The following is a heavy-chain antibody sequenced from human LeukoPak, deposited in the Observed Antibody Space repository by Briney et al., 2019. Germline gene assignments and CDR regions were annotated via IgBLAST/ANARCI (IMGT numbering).Heavy chain of an antibody. Sequence: GGSLRLSCAASGFTFSSYWMSWVRQAPGKGLEWVANIKQDGSEKYYVDSVKGRFTISRDNAKNSLYLQMNSLRAEDTAVYYCARRDYGGNSVYYYGMDVWGQGTTVTVSS. CDR3: ARRDYGGNSVYYYGMDV. CDR1: GFTFSSYW. V-gene: IGHV3-7*01. CDR2: IKQDGSEK. J-gene: IGHJ6*02. D-gene: IGHD4-23*01.